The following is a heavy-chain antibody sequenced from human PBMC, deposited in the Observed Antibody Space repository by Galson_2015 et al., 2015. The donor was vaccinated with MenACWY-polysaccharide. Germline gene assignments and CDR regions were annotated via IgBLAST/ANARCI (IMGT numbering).Heavy chain of an antibody. Sequence: SLRLSCAASGFSFSAYGMSWVRQAPGRGLEWVSGSGSGGGLYYADSVKGRFTASRDNSKNTLYLQMNNLRAEDTAVYYCAKVGPRSSWTMGLDYWGQGTLVTVSS. J-gene: IGHJ4*02. CDR2: SGSGGGL. D-gene: IGHD6-13*01. CDR1: GFSFSAYG. V-gene: IGHV3-23*01. CDR3: AKVGPRSSWTMGLDY.